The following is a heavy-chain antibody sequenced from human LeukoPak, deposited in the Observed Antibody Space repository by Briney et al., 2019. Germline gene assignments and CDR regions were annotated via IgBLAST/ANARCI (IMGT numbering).Heavy chain of an antibody. Sequence: KSSETLSLTCTVSGGSISSSSYYWGWIRQPPGKGLEWIGSIYYSGSTNYNPSLKSRVTISVDTSKNQLSLKLSSVTAADTAVYYCARGSSWYRHFDYWGQGTLVTVSS. J-gene: IGHJ4*02. CDR3: ARGSSWYRHFDY. D-gene: IGHD6-13*01. CDR1: GGSISSSSYY. V-gene: IGHV4-39*07. CDR2: IYYSGST.